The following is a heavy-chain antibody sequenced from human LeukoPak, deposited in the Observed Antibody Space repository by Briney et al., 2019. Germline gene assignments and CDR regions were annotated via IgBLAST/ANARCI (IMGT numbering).Heavy chain of an antibody. CDR2: ISYDGSNK. CDR3: AKSTTVTTQQRGYFDY. V-gene: IGHV3-30*18. J-gene: IGHJ4*02. Sequence: GGSLRLSCAASGFTFSSYGMHWVRQAPGRGLEWVAVISYDGSNKYFADSVKGRFTISRDNPKNTLYLQMNSLRAEDTAVYYCAKSTTVTTQQRGYFDYWGQGTLVTVSS. D-gene: IGHD4-11*01. CDR1: GFTFSSYG.